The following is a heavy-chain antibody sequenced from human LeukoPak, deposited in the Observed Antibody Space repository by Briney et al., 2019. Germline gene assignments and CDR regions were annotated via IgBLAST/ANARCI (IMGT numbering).Heavy chain of an antibody. CDR3: ARESIDGMAVAFDI. Sequence: SETLSLTCTVSGGSISSYYWSWIRQPAGKGLEWIGRIYTSGSTNYNPSLKSRVTMSVDTSKNQFSLKLSSVTAADTAVYYCARESIDGMAVAFDIWGQGTIVTVSS. V-gene: IGHV4-4*07. D-gene: IGHD5-24*01. J-gene: IGHJ3*02. CDR2: IYTSGST. CDR1: GGSISSYY.